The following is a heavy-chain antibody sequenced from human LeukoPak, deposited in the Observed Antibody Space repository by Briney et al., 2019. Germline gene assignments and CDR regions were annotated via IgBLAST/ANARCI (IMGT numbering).Heavy chain of an antibody. CDR1: GGSISSYY. Sequence: SETLSLTCTVSGGSISSYYWSWIRQPPGKGLEWIGYIYYSGSTNYNPSLKSRVTISVDTSKNQFSLKLSSVTAADTAVYYCVRQGGVRGVPWYGMGVWGQGTTVTVSS. J-gene: IGHJ6*02. CDR3: VRQGGVRGVPWYGMGV. V-gene: IGHV4-59*08. CDR2: IYYSGST. D-gene: IGHD3-10*01.